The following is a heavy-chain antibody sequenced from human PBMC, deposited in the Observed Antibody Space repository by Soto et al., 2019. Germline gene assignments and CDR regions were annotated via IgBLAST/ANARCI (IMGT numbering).Heavy chain of an antibody. CDR2: INHSGST. CDR1: GGSFSGYY. D-gene: IGHD2-2*01. CDR3: ARGGDIVVVPAGCDGMDV. J-gene: IGHJ6*04. V-gene: IGHV4-34*01. Sequence: PSETLSLICAAYGGSFSGYYWSWIRQPPGKGLEWIGEINHSGSTNYNPSLKSRVTISVDTSKNQFSLKLSSVTAADTAVYYCARGGDIVVVPAGCDGMDVWGEVTTVTVSS.